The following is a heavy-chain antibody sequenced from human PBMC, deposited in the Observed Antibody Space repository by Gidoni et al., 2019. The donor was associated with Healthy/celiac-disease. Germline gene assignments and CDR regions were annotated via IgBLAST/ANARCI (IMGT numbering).Heavy chain of an antibody. CDR2: ISHSSST. CDR3: ARGGVGYYDSSGYPYFDY. D-gene: IGHD3-22*01. J-gene: IGHJ4*02. CDR1: GGRRSSSTW. V-gene: IGHV4-4*03. Sequence: QVQLQEPGPGRVKHPGTPFLTSAGSGGRRSSSTWWRWVRQPPGKGLGWIGEISHSSSTNYHPSLKIRVTISVDKSKNQFSLPLSSVTAADTAVYYFARGGVGYYDSSGYPYFDYWGQGTLVTVSS.